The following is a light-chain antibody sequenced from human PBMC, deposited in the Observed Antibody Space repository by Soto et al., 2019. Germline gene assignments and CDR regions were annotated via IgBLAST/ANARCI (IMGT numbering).Light chain of an antibody. J-gene: IGKJ1*01. CDR2: DAL. V-gene: IGKV1-5*01. Sequence: DIQMTQSPSTLSASVGDRVAITCRASQSITNRLAWYQLKPGKAPKVLIYDALNLESGVPSRFSGSGYGTEFTLTIRSLQPDDFATYYCQHYGGMWTFGQGTKVEMK. CDR1: QSITNR. CDR3: QHYGGMWT.